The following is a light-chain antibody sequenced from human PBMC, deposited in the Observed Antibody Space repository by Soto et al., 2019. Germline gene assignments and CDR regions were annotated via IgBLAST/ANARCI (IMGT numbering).Light chain of an antibody. V-gene: IGKV1-9*01. CDR1: QGISSY. CDR3: QRLDNYPIT. Sequence: DIQLTQSPSFLSASVGDRVTITCRASQGISSYFAWYQQKPGKAPKFLIYAASTLQSGVPSRFSGSGSGTEFTLTISSLQPEDFATYYCQRLDNYPITFGQGTRLEIK. J-gene: IGKJ5*01. CDR2: AAS.